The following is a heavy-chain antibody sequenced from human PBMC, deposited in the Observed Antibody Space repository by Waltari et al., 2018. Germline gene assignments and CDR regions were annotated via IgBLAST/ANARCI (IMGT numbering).Heavy chain of an antibody. J-gene: IGHJ4*02. D-gene: IGHD3-10*01. CDR2: MFSSESI. CDR3: ASEFYYGSGSYFDS. V-gene: IGHV4-4*07. Sequence: QVQLQESGPGLVRPSETLSLTCSVSSASIDSLHWNWIRQPAGKGLEWIGRMFSSESINYNPSLKSRITMSIDTSKNQFSLNLKSVTAADTGVYFCASEFYYGSGSYFDSWGQGTLVIVSS. CDR1: SASIDSLH.